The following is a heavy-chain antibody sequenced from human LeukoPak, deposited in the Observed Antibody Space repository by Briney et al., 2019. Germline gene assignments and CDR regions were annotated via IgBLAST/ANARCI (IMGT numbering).Heavy chain of an antibody. V-gene: IGHV3-30*03. CDR2: ISHDGTNT. D-gene: IGHD2/OR15-2a*01. CDR1: GFTFSTYG. CDR3: ARESFHFLDS. J-gene: IGHJ4*02. Sequence: GRSLRLSCAASGFTFSTYGMHWVRQAPGRGLEWLAIISHDGTNTHYTESVKGRFTVSRDNSKNTLYLQINSLRVEDTAVYYCARESFHFLDSWGQGTLLTVSS.